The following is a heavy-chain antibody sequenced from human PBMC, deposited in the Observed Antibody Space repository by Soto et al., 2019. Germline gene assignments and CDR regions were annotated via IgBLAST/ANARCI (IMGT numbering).Heavy chain of an antibody. V-gene: IGHV3-30*03. Sequence: QVQLVESGGGVVQPGRSLRLSCAASGFTFSSYGMHWVRQAPGKGLEWVAVISHDGSNKYYADSVKGRFTISIDNSKNTLYLQMNSLRVEDTAVYYCATRGFTGQFDDWGQGTLVTVSS. J-gene: IGHJ4*02. CDR2: ISHDGSNK. D-gene: IGHD3-16*01. CDR3: ATRGFTGQFDD. CDR1: GFTFSSYG.